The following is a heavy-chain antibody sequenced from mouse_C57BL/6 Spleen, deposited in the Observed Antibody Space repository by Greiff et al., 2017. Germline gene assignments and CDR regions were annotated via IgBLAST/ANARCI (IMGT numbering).Heavy chain of an antibody. CDR2: SRNKANDYTT. D-gene: IGHD1-1*01. Sequence: EVQLVQSGGGLVQPGRSLRLSCATSGFTFSDYYMEWVRQAPGKGLEWIAASRNKANDYTTEYSASVKGRFIVSRDTSQSILYLQMNALKAEDTASYYCARDGNYYYGSSPFAYWGKGTLVTVSA. CDR3: ARDGNYYYGSSPFAY. V-gene: IGHV7-1*01. J-gene: IGHJ3*01. CDR1: GFTFSDYY.